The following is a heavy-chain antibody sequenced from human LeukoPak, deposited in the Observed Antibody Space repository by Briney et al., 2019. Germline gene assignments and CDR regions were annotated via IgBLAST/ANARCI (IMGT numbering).Heavy chain of an antibody. J-gene: IGHJ4*02. V-gene: IGHV3-53*01. Sequence: GGSLRLSCVASGLIASSNYINWVRQAPGKWLEWISILDSGGTAFYADSVKGRFTISGDNSKNTVYLQMINLRADDTAMYYCARGRQCDYWGQGTLVTVSS. CDR3: ARGRQCDY. D-gene: IGHD4-11*01. CDR1: GLIASSNY. CDR2: LDSGGTA.